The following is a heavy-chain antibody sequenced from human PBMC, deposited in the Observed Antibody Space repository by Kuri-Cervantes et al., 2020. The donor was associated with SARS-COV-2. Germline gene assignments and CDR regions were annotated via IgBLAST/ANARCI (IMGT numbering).Heavy chain of an antibody. CDR1: GFTFSGYS. J-gene: IGHJ6*03. CDR3: ARDKSGSWYRVGYYMDV. V-gene: IGHV3-7*01. Sequence: GGSLRLSCAASGFTFSGYSMSWVRQAPGKGLQWVANVKKDGSEKYYVDSVKGRFTISRDNAKNSLYLQMNSLRAEDTAVYYCARDKSGSWYRVGYYMDVWGKGTTVTVSS. D-gene: IGHD6-13*01. CDR2: VKKDGSEK.